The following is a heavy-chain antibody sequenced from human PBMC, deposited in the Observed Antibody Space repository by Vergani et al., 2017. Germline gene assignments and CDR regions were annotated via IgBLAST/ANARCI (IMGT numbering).Heavy chain of an antibody. V-gene: IGHV3-30*02. Sequence: QVQLVESGGGVVQPGGSLRLSCAASGFTFSSYGMHWARQAPGKGLEWVAFIRYDGSNKYYADSVKGRFTISRDNSKNTLYLQMNSLRAEDTAVYYCAKGVEAYCGGDCYSPFDYWGQGTLVTVSS. D-gene: IGHD2-21*02. CDR1: GFTFSSYG. J-gene: IGHJ4*02. CDR3: AKGVEAYCGGDCYSPFDY. CDR2: IRYDGSNK.